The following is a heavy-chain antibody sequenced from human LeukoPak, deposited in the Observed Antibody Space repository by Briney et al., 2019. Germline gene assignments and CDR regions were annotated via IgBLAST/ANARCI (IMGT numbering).Heavy chain of an antibody. Sequence: PGGSLRLSCAASGFTFSSYGMNWVRQAPGKGLEWVSSVRSSISYIYYADSVKGRFTISRDNAKNSLSLQMNSLRAEDTAVYYCARDQRATASTGSYFDYWGQRTLVTVS. CDR1: GFTFSSYG. J-gene: IGHJ4*02. CDR3: ARDQRATASTGSYFDY. CDR2: VRSSISYI. V-gene: IGHV3-21*01. D-gene: IGHD1-1*01.